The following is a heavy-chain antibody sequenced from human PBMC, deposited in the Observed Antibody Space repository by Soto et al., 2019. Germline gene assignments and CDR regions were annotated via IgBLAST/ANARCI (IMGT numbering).Heavy chain of an antibody. CDR2: TYYRGST. CDR3: AREMYHWYRFDP. CDR1: GGSISSGGYY. V-gene: IGHV4-31*03. D-gene: IGHD1-20*01. Sequence: QVQLQESGPGLVKPSQTLSLTCTVSGGSISSGGYYWSWIREHPGKGLERLGYTYYRGSTYYQPSLKSRITISVDTSKNQFSLKLNSVTAADTAVYFCAREMYHWYRFDPWGQGTLVTVSS. J-gene: IGHJ5*02.